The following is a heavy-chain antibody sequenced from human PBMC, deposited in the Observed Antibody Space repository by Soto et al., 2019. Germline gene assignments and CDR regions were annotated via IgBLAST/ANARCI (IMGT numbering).Heavy chain of an antibody. Sequence: ASVKVSCKASGGTFSSYAISWVRQAPGQGLEWMGWNSAYNGNTNYAQKLQGRVTMTTDTSTSTAYMELRSLRSDDTAVYYCAREYSSSWRGPYYYYYYGMDVWGQGTTVTVSS. CDR1: GGTFSSYA. J-gene: IGHJ6*02. D-gene: IGHD6-13*01. CDR2: NSAYNGNT. V-gene: IGHV1-18*01. CDR3: AREYSSSWRGPYYYYYYGMDV.